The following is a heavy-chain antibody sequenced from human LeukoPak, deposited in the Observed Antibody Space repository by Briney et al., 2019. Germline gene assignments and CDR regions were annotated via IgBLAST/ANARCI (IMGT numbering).Heavy chain of an antibody. J-gene: IGHJ4*02. CDR2: ISGGGADT. CDR1: GFTFSSFA. Sequence: GGSLRLSCAASGFTFSSFAMSWVRQAPGKGLEWVSAISGGGADTYYADSVKGRFTISRDNPKNTLYLQMNSLRDEDTAVYYCAKRRDGYDCWGQGTLVTVSS. CDR3: AKRRDGYDC. D-gene: IGHD5-24*01. V-gene: IGHV3-23*01.